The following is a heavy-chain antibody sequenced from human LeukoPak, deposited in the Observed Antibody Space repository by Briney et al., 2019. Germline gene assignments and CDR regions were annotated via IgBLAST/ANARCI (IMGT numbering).Heavy chain of an antibody. CDR3: ARDGGFDY. D-gene: IGHD3-16*01. V-gene: IGHV1-2*02. J-gene: IGHJ4*02. CDR2: INSGSGGT. CDR1: GYIFTDYF. Sequence: ASVTVSCKASGYIFTDYFIHWVRQTPGEGLEWMGWINSGSGGTNYAQKFQGRVTMTRDTSISTTYMELSRLTSDDTAVYFCARDGGFDYWGQGTLVTVSS.